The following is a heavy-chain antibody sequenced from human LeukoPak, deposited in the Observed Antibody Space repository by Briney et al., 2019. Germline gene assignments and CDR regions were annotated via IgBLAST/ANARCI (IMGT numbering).Heavy chain of an antibody. V-gene: IGHV1-8*01. CDR2: MNPSSNNR. CDR3: ARRSNGWTGYFDL. J-gene: IGHJ2*01. CDR1: GYTFTSYD. Sequence: ASVKVSCKASGYTFTSYDINWVRQAAGQGLELKGWMNPSSNNRGYGQKFQGRVTLTRNTSIATAYMELSSLRSEDTAVYYCARRSNGWTGYFDLWGRGTLLTVSS. D-gene: IGHD6-19*01.